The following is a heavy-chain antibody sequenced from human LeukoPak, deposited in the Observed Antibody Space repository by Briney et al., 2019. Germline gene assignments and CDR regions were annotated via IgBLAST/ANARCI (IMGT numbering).Heavy chain of an antibody. D-gene: IGHD3-16*01. CDR1: GGSISSGGYY. CDR3: ARSAYASLVDY. Sequence: SETLSLTCTVSGGSISSGGYYWSWIRQHPGKGLEWIGYIYYSGSTYYTPSLKSRVTISVDTSKNQFSLRLSSVTAADTAVYYCARSAYASLVDYWGQGTLVTVSS. J-gene: IGHJ4*02. CDR2: IYYSGST. V-gene: IGHV4-31*03.